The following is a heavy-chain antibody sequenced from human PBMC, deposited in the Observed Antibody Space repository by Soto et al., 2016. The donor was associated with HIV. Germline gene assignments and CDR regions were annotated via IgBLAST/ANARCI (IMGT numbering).Heavy chain of an antibody. Sequence: QVQLVQSGAEVKKPGSSVKVSCKASGDTFSSYAISWVRQAPGQGLEWMGGIIPIFGTANYPQKFRGRVTITADESTNTAYMEVSSLRSEDTAVYYCAREALGRYYDSSGHFGYWGQGTLVTVSS. CDR1: GDTFSSYA. CDR3: AREALGRYYDSSGHFGY. D-gene: IGHD3-22*01. V-gene: IGHV1-69*12. J-gene: IGHJ4*02. CDR2: IIPIFGTA.